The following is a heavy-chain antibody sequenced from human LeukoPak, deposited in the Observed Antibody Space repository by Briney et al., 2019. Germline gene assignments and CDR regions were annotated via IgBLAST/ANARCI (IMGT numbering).Heavy chain of an antibody. D-gene: IGHD3-10*01. CDR3: ARWYYYGSGGYYYCGMDV. CDR1: GYTFTGYY. V-gene: IGHV1-2*02. Sequence: GAAVKVSCKASGYTFTGYYMHWVRQAPGQGLEWMGWINPNSGGTNYAQKFQGRVTMTRDTSISTAYMELSRLRSDDTAVYYCARWYYYGSGGYYYCGMDVWGQGTTFTVSS. CDR2: INPNSGGT. J-gene: IGHJ6*02.